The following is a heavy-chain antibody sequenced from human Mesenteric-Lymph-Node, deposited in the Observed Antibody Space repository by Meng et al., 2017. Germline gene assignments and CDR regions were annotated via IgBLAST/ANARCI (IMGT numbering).Heavy chain of an antibody. J-gene: IGHJ6*02. D-gene: IGHD1-26*01. CDR3: ARDRVGDSYYYGMDV. V-gene: IGHV3-21*01. CDR2: ISSSSSYI. Sequence: GGSLRLSCAASGFTFSSYSMNWVRQAPGKGLEWVSSISSSSSYIYYADSVKGRFTISRDNAKNSLYLQMNSLRAEDTAVYYCARDRVGDSYYYGMDVWGQGTTVTVSS. CDR1: GFTFSSYS.